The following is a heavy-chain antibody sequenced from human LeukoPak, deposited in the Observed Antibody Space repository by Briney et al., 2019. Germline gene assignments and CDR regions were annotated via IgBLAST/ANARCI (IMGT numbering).Heavy chain of an antibody. Sequence: WGSLRLSCAASGFTFSSYPLNWVRQAPGKGLEWVSSISTSYSYIYYADSVKGRFTISRDNAKNSLYLQMNSLRAEDTAVYYCARERLADWESNSMVRRKVYYYYMDVWGKGTTVTISS. CDR2: ISTSYSYI. V-gene: IGHV3-21*01. CDR1: GFTFSSYP. D-gene: IGHD3-10*01. J-gene: IGHJ6*03. CDR3: ARERLADWESNSMVRRKVYYYYMDV.